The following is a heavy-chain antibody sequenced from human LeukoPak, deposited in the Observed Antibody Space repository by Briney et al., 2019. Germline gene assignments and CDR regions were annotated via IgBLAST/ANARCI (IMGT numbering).Heavy chain of an antibody. J-gene: IGHJ4*02. D-gene: IGHD6-13*01. CDR1: GFTVSNTY. CDR3: ARALEAAAGFDY. V-gene: IGHV3-53*01. Sequence: GGSLRLSCAASGFTVSNTYMTWVRQAPGKGLEWVSVIYSAVTTDYADSVKGRFIISRDNSKNTVYLQMNSLRGEDTAMYYCARALEAAAGFDYWGQGTRVIVSS. CDR2: IYSAVTT.